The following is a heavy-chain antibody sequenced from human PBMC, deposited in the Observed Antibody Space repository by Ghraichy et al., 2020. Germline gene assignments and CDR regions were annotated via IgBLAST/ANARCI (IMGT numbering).Heavy chain of an antibody. D-gene: IGHD1-26*01. J-gene: IGHJ4*02. V-gene: IGHV6-1*01. Sequence: SQTLSLTCAISGDSVSSSSSAWHWIRQSPSRGLEWLGRTYYRSKWYYHYAVSVKSRVTINPDTSKNQFSLQLNSVTPEDTPMYYCARTAGIGVAYWRQGTLVTVSS. CDR1: GDSVSSSSSA. CDR3: ARTAGIGVAY. CDR2: TYYRSKWYY.